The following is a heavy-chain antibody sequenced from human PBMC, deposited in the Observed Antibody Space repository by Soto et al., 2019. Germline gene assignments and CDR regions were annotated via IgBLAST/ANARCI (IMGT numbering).Heavy chain of an antibody. J-gene: IGHJ4*02. Sequence: QVQLVQSGAEVKKPGSSVKVSCKASGGTFSTYPITWVRQAPGQGLEWMGRIIPVFGTTNYVQKFQGRVTITADTSTSTAYMKLSSLRSEDTAIYYCARDFKGCISAACYSPSDYWGQGTLVNVS. CDR3: ARDFKGCISAACYSPSDY. V-gene: IGHV1-69*08. CDR1: GGTFSTYP. D-gene: IGHD2-15*01. CDR2: IIPVFGTT.